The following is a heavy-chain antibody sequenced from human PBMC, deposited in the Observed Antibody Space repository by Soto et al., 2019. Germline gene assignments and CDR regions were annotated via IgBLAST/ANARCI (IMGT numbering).Heavy chain of an antibody. D-gene: IGHD3-9*01. V-gene: IGHV4-4*02. CDR3: ARVGYDILSGYSDY. CDR2: IYHSGST. Sequence: SETLSLTCVVSGGSISSNLWSWVRQPSGKGLEWIGEIYHSGSTNYNPSLKSRVTISIDKSKNQFSLKLNSVTAADTAVYYCARVGYDILSGYSDYWGQGTLVTVSS. CDR1: GGSISSNL. J-gene: IGHJ4*02.